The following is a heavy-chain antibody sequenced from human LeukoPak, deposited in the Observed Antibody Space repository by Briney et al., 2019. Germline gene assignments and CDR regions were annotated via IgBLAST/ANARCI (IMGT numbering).Heavy chain of an antibody. Sequence: PSETLSLTCAVSAYSISSGYYWGWIRQPPGKGLEWIASIHHSGITYYNPSLKSRVTISVDTSKNHFSLKMSSVTAADSAVYYCARQYTSGSGYYFDYWGQGVLVSVSS. J-gene: IGHJ4*02. D-gene: IGHD6-25*01. CDR3: ARQYTSGSGYYFDY. CDR2: IHHSGIT. CDR1: AYSISSGYY. V-gene: IGHV4-38-2*01.